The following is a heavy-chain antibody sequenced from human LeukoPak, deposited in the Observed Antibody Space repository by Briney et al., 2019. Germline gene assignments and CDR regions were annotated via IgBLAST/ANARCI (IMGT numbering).Heavy chain of an antibody. CDR3: AKAQGYFDY. J-gene: IGHJ4*02. CDR1: GFTFISYA. V-gene: IGHV3-23*01. Sequence: GGSLRLSCAASGFTFISYAMSWVRQAPGKGLEWVSVGSGYGGDTYYADSVKGRFTTSRDNSQNTLYLQMNSLRAEDTVVYYCAKAQGYFDYWGQGTLVTVSS. CDR2: GSGYGGDT.